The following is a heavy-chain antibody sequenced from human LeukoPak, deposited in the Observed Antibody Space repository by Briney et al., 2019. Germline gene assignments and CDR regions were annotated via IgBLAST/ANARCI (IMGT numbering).Heavy chain of an antibody. CDR2: ISSSSSYI. J-gene: IGHJ4*02. CDR3: ARGYCSGGSCYSDY. Sequence: PGGSLRLSCAASGFTFSIYSMNWVRQAPGKGLEWVSSISSSSSYIYYADSVKGRFTISRVNAKNSLYLQMNSLRAEDTAVYYCARGYCSGGSCYSDYWGQGTLVTVSS. V-gene: IGHV3-21*01. CDR1: GFTFSIYS. D-gene: IGHD2-15*01.